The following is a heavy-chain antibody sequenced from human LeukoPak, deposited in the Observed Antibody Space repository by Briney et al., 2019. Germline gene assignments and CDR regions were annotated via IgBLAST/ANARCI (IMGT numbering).Heavy chain of an antibody. D-gene: IGHD2-21*02. V-gene: IGHV4-59*01. CDR2: IYYSGST. CDR1: GGSISSYY. Sequence: SETLSLTCTVSGGSISSYYWSWIRQPPGKGLEWIGYIYYSGSTNYNPSLKSRVTISVDASKNQFSLKLSSVTAADTAVYYCATTTYCGGDCSFDYWGQGTLVTVSS. CDR3: ATTTYCGGDCSFDY. J-gene: IGHJ4*02.